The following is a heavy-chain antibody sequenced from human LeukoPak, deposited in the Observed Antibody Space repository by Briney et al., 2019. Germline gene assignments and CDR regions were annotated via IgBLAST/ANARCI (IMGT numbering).Heavy chain of an antibody. CDR1: GGSISSYY. D-gene: IGHD5-18*01. CDR3: ARDVGGYNYGYSLDY. Sequence: SETLSLTCAVSGGSISSYYWNWIRQPAGKGLEWIGRIYTSGSTSYNSSLKSRVTMSVDTSKNQFSLRLSSVTAADTAVYYCARDVGGYNYGYSLDYWGQGTLVSVSS. J-gene: IGHJ4*02. CDR2: IYTSGST. V-gene: IGHV4-4*07.